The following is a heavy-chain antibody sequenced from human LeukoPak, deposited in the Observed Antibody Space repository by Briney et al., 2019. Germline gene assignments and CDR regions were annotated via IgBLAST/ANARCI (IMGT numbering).Heavy chain of an antibody. D-gene: IGHD3-3*01. J-gene: IGHJ5*02. CDR1: GGSIGSSDYY. Sequence: SQTLSLTCTVSGGSIGSSDYYWSWIRQPPGKGLEWIGYIYHSGSTYSNPSLKSRVTISVDTSKNQFSLKLSSVTAADTAVYYCARASGSGYYTDWFDPWGQGTLVTVSS. CDR3: ARASGSGYYTDWFDP. V-gene: IGHV4-30-4*01. CDR2: IYHSGST.